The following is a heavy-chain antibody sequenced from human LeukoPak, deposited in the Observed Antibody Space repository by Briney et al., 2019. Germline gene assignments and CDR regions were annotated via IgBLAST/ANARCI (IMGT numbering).Heavy chain of an antibody. J-gene: IGHJ4*02. CDR1: GFTFSSYS. Sequence: GGSLRLSCAASGFTFSSYSMNWVRQAPGKGLEWVSSISSSSSYIYYADSVKGRSTISRDNAKNSLYLQMNSLRAEDTAVYYCARDGTLVDFDFDYWGQGTLVTVSS. V-gene: IGHV3-21*01. CDR3: ARDGTLVDFDFDY. CDR2: ISSSSSYI. D-gene: IGHD2-2*03.